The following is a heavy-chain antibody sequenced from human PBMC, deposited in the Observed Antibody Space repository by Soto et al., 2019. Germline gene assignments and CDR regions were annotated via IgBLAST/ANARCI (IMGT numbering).Heavy chain of an antibody. V-gene: IGHV1-46*03. J-gene: IGHJ3*02. CDR2: INPSGGST. CDR1: GYTFTSYY. D-gene: IGHD2-15*01. CDR3: ARGYCSGGSCYPNDAFDI. Sequence: ASVKVSCKASGYTFTSYYMHWVRQAPGQGLEWMGIINPSGGSTSYAQKFQGRVTMTRDTSTSTVYMELSSLRSEDTAVYYCARGYCSGGSCYPNDAFDIWGQGTMVTVSS.